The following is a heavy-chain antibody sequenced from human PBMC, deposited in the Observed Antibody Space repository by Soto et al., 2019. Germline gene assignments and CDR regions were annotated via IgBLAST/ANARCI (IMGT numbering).Heavy chain of an antibody. Sequence: EVRLVESGGALVQRGGSLTLSFAASGFRFSIDSMNWVRQAPGKGLEWSAYITSDTKTIKYAESVKGRFTITRDNAKNSVYLQMNHRSDEDTAVYYCARSVEGHFDYWGQGTVVTVSS. CDR2: ITSDTKTI. CDR1: GFRFSIDS. J-gene: IGHJ4*02. V-gene: IGHV3-48*02. D-gene: IGHD6-19*01. CDR3: ARSVEGHFDY.